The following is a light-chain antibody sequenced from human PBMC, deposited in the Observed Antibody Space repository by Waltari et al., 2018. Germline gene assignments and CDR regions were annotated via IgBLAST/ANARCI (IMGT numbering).Light chain of an antibody. J-gene: IGKJ4*01. CDR3: QQTYGPSLS. CDR2: AAS. CDR1: RGIGNS. V-gene: IGKV1-39*01. Sequence: DIQMTQSPSSLSASVGDRVTITCRASRGIGNSVNWYQHRPGDPPNLLIFAASSLHTGVPSRFSGSGSGTDFTLTISILQPEDFATYYCQQTYGPSLSFGGGTKVEIK.